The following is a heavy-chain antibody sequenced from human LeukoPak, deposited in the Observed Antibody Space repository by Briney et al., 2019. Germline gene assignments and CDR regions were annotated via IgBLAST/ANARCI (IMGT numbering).Heavy chain of an antibody. CDR3: AREPRQGAFDI. CDR2: MNPNSGNT. J-gene: IGHJ3*02. V-gene: IGHV1-8*01. Sequence: ASVKVSCKASGYTFTSYDINWVRQATGQGLEWMGWMNPNSGNTGYAQKFQGRVTITADESTSTAYMELSSLRSEDTAVYYCAREPRQGAFDIWGQGTMVTVSS. CDR1: GYTFTSYD.